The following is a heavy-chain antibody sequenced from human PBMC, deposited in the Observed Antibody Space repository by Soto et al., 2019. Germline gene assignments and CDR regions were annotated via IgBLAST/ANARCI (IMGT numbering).Heavy chain of an antibody. V-gene: IGHV2-5*02. CDR1: GFSLTTSGVR. J-gene: IGHJ4*02. Sequence: QITLNESGPTQVKPRQTLTLTCTFSGFSLTTSGVRVGWIRQAPRKTPDWLALTYWDDDKRYSPSLKGRLTVTEETAKNRVGLARADLASAVIATFYCAHRVLRAVFGLVTTTVIYFFCGGQVT. D-gene: IGHD3-3*01. CDR2: TYWDDDK. CDR3: AHRVLRAVFGLVTTTVIYFFC.